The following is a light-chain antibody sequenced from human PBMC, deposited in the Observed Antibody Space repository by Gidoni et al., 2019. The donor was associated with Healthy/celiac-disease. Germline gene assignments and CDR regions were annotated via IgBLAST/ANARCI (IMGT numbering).Light chain of an antibody. CDR1: QGIRND. J-gene: IGKJ1*01. V-gene: IGKV1-6*01. CDR2: AAS. CDR3: LQDYNYPWT. Sequence: AIQFTQYTPSLSASVRDRVTITCRVSQGIRNDLGWYQQKPGKAPKLLIYAASSLQSGVPSRFSGSGSGTDFTLTISSLQPEDFATYYCLQDYNYPWTFGQGTKVEIK.